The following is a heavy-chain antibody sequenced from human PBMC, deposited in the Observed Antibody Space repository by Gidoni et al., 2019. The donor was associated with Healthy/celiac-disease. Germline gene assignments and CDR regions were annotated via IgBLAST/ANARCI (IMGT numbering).Heavy chain of an antibody. CDR1: GYSSTSYW. CDR2: SYPGDSDT. J-gene: IGHJ6*02. Sequence: EVQLVQSGAEVKKPGEALKIPCKGSGYSSTSYWIGWVRQMPGKGLEWMGISYPGDSDTRYSPSFQGQVTISADKSISTAYLQWSSLKASDTAMYYCARLTYNARGGMDVWGQGTTVTVSS. V-gene: IGHV5-51*03. D-gene: IGHD1-20*01. CDR3: ARLTYNARGGMDV.